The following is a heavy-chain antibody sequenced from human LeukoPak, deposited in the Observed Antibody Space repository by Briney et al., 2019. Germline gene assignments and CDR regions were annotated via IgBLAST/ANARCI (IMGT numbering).Heavy chain of an antibody. CDR2: IIPIFGTA. J-gene: IGHJ4*02. CDR3: ARDPPYYDFWSGPGYYFDY. V-gene: IGHV1-69*05. Sequence: SVKVSCKASGGTFSSYAISWVRQAPGQGLEWMGGIIPIFGTANYAQKFQGRVTMTRDTSTSTVYMELSSLRSEDTAVYYCARDPPYYDFWSGPGYYFDYWGQGTLVTVSS. CDR1: GGTFSSYA. D-gene: IGHD3-3*01.